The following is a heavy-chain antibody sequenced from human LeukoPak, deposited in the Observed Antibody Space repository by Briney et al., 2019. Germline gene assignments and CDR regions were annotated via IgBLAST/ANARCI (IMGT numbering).Heavy chain of an antibody. D-gene: IGHD3-10*01. CDR2: ISSSSSYI. V-gene: IGHV3-21*04. CDR3: ARVDEYYYGSGYQFDP. J-gene: IGHJ5*02. Sequence: PGGSLRLSCAASGFTFSSYSMNWVRQAPGKGLEWVSSISSSSSYIYYADSVKGRFTISRDNAKNSLYLQMNSLRAEDTAVYYCARVDEYYYGSGYQFDPWGQGTLVTVSS. CDR1: GFTFSSYS.